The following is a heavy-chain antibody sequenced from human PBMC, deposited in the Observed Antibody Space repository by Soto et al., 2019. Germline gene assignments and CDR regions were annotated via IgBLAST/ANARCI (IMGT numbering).Heavy chain of an antibody. Sequence: GGSLRLSCAASGFSFSLYGMQWVRQAPGKGLEWVSAISSAVNTYYADSVKGRFTISRDNSKNTLSLQMNSLRAEDTAVYYCAKQVRDGTSSPYYFDYWGQGTLVTVSS. V-gene: IGHV3-23*01. CDR1: GFSFSLYG. CDR2: ISSAVNT. CDR3: AKQVRDGTSSPYYFDY. D-gene: IGHD6-6*01. J-gene: IGHJ4*02.